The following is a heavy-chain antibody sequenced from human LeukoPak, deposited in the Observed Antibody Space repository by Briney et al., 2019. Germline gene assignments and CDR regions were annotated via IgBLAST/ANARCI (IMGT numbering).Heavy chain of an antibody. CDR3: ARAGRLWFGESQRLDV. D-gene: IGHD3-10*01. V-gene: IGHV3-7*01. CDR2: IKKDGSEK. Sequence: PGGSLRLSCAASGFTFSSYWMSWVRQAPGKGLEWVANIKKDGSEKYYVDSAKGRFTISRDNAKTSLYLQMNSLRAEDTAVYYCARAGRLWFGESQRLDVWGKGTTVTISS. J-gene: IGHJ6*04. CDR1: GFTFSSYW.